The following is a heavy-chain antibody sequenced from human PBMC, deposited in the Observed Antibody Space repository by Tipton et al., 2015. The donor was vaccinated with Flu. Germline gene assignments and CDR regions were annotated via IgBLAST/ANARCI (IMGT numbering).Heavy chain of an antibody. Sequence: QVQLVQSGAEVKKPGASVWVSCKASGYTFTSYDINWVRQAPGQGLEWMGWMNPKSGNIGYAQKFQGRVAMTRDTSISTAYMDLSSLSSEDTAVYYCTRTPPGNLLAVTAGGTEDAFDIWGQGTMVTVSS. V-gene: IGHV1-8*01. D-gene: IGHD2-21*02. CDR1: GYTFTSYD. CDR2: MNPKSGNI. J-gene: IGHJ3*02. CDR3: TRTPPGNLLAVTAGGTEDAFDI.